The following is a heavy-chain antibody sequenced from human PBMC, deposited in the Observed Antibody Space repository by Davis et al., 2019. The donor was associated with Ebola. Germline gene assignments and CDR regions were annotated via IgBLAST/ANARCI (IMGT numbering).Heavy chain of an antibody. CDR2: IYYSGST. Sequence: MPSETLSLTCTVSGGSVSSGSYYWSWIRQPPGKGLEWIGYIYYSGSTNYNPSLKSRVTISVDTSKNQFSLKLTSVTAADTAVYYCARGGDGPFDYWGQGTLVTVSS. D-gene: IGHD3-10*01. CDR1: GGSVSSGSYY. CDR3: ARGGDGPFDY. J-gene: IGHJ4*02. V-gene: IGHV4-61*01.